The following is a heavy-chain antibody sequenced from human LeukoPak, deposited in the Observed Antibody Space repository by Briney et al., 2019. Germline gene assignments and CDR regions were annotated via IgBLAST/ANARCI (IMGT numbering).Heavy chain of an antibody. CDR1: GFTFSAFG. CDR2: IRYDASKK. Sequence: GGSLRLSCAASGFTFSAFGIHWVGQAAGKGLEWVAFIRYDASKKYYAESVKGRFTVSRSNSKNTLFLQMDSLRPEDTAVYFCAKEPFDHWGQGTLVAVSS. V-gene: IGHV3-30*02. J-gene: IGHJ4*02. CDR3: AKEPFDH.